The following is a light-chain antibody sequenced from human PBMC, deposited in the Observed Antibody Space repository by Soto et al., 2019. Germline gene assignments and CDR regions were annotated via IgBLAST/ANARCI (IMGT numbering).Light chain of an antibody. CDR1: QSVSSTY. V-gene: IGKV3-20*01. Sequence: EIVLTQSPGTLSLSPGERATLSCRASQSVSSTYLAWYQQKPGQAPRLLIYGVSSRATGTPDRFSGSGSGTDFTLTISRLEPEDFAVYYCQQYNRWPLTFGGGTKVDIK. CDR3: QQYNRWPLT. J-gene: IGKJ4*01. CDR2: GVS.